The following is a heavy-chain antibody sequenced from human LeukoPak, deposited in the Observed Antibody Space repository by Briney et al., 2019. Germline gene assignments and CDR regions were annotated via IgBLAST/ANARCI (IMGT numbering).Heavy chain of an antibody. CDR2: IYYSGGT. J-gene: IGHJ6*03. V-gene: IGHV4-59*01. CDR1: GGSISPYY. D-gene: IGHD6-13*01. Sequence: SETLSLTCTVPGGSISPYYWNWIRQPPGKGLEWIGYIYYSGGTNYNASLTSRVTISVDTSQNQFSLRLSSVTAADTAVYYCARRAAAVGTYYMDVWGKGTTVTVSS. CDR3: ARRAAAVGTYYMDV.